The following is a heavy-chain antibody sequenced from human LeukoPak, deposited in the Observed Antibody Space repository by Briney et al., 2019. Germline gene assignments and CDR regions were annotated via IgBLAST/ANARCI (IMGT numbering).Heavy chain of an antibody. J-gene: IGHJ4*02. V-gene: IGHV3-30*04. CDR2: ISYDGSNK. CDR3: ARISSDCNGGSCYSEKDY. Sequence: GGSLRLSCAASRFTFGSYAMHWVRQAPGKGLEWVAVISYDGSNKYYADSVKGRFTISRDNYKNTVYLQMNSLRAEDTAVYYCARISSDCNGGSCYSEKDYWGQGTLVTVSS. CDR1: RFTFGSYA. D-gene: IGHD2-15*01.